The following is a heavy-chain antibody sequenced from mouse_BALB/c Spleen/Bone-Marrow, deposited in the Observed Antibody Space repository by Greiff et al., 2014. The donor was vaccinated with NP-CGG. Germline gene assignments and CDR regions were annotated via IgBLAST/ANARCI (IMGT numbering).Heavy chain of an antibody. V-gene: IGHV14-3*02. Sequence: VQLQQSGAELVKPGASVKLSCTASGFNIKDTYMHWVKQRPEQGLEWIGRIDPANVNTKYDPKFQGKATITADTSSNTAYLQLSSLTSEDTAVYYCASYVYGYYFDYSRQGTTPPVPS. CDR2: IDPANVNT. CDR3: ASYVYGYYFDY. J-gene: IGHJ2*01. CDR1: GFNIKDTY. D-gene: IGHD1-1*01.